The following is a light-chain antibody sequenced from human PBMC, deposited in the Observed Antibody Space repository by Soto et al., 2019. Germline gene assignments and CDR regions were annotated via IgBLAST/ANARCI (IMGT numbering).Light chain of an antibody. Sequence: IQLTQSPSFLTASVGDRVTIPCRASQGISSFLAWYQKKPGKAPRLLIYAASTLQSGVPSRFSGSGSGTEGTITISSLQTEDGATYYCQQVKSYTWTFGQGTKVDIK. V-gene: IGKV1-9*01. J-gene: IGKJ1*01. CDR2: AAS. CDR3: QQVKSYTWT. CDR1: QGISSF.